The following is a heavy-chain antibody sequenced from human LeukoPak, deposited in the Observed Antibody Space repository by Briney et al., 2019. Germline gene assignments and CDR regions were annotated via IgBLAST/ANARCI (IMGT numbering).Heavy chain of an antibody. J-gene: IGHJ4*02. CDR3: ARDRHGDYNY. CDR2: INPNSGGT. Sequence: ASVKVSCKASGYTFTGYYMHWVRQAPGQGLEWMGWINPNSGGTNYAQKFQGRVTMTRDTSISIAYMELSRLRSDDTAVYYCARDRHGDYNYWGQGTLVTVSS. V-gene: IGHV1-2*02. CDR1: GYTFTGYY. D-gene: IGHD4-17*01.